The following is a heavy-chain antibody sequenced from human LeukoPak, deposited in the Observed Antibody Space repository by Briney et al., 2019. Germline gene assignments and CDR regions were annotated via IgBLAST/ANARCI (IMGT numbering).Heavy chain of an antibody. V-gene: IGHV3-74*01. D-gene: IGHD3-10*01. CDR1: GFSFSSYE. Sequence: QPGGSLRLSCAASGFSFSSYEMNWVRQAPGKGLEWVSHISSDGSSTTYADSVKGRFTISRDNAENTLYLQMNSLRVEDTAVYYCARDRGGSFDYWGQGTLVTVSS. J-gene: IGHJ4*02. CDR3: ARDRGGSFDY. CDR2: ISSDGSST.